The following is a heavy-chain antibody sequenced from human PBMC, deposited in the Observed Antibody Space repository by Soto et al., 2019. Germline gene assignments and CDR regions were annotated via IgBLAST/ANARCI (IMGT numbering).Heavy chain of an antibody. J-gene: IGHJ6*02. V-gene: IGHV3-23*01. D-gene: IGHD2-21*01. CDR2: ISGSGGST. Sequence: LRLSCAASGFTFSSYAMSWVRQAPGKGLEWVSAISGSGGSTYYADSVKGRFTISGGNAKNTLYLQMNSLRVEDTAVYYCASDLSGRADVWGQGTTVTVSS. CDR1: GFTFSSYA. CDR3: ASDLSGRADV.